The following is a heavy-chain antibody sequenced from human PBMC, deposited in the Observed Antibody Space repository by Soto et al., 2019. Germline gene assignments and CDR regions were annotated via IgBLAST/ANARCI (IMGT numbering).Heavy chain of an antibody. Sequence: SETLSLTCTVSGGSISSSSYYWGWIRQPPGKGLEWIGSIYYSGSTYYNPSLKSRVTISVDTSKNQFSLKLSSVTAADTALYYCARQPTTGDTDLWFDPWGQGTLVTVSS. V-gene: IGHV4-39*01. CDR1: GGSISSSSYY. J-gene: IGHJ5*02. D-gene: IGHD2-21*01. CDR2: IYYSGST. CDR3: ARQPTTGDTDLWFDP.